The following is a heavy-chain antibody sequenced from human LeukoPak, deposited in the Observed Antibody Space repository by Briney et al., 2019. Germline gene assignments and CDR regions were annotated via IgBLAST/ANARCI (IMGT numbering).Heavy chain of an antibody. CDR2: IYHSGST. D-gene: IGHD3-10*01. CDR3: ARVSRDLLWFGELLNAQITKNWFDP. V-gene: IGHV4-38-2*02. CDR1: GYSISSGYY. J-gene: IGHJ5*02. Sequence: SETLSLTCTVSGYSISSGYYWGWIRQPPGKGLEWIGSIYHSGSTYYNPSLKSRVTISVDTSKNQLSLKLSSVTAADTAVYYCARVSRDLLWFGELLNAQITKNWFDPWGQGTLVTVSS.